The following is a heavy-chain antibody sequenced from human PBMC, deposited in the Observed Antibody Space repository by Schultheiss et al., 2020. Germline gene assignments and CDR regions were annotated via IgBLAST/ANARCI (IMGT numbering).Heavy chain of an antibody. CDR1: GGSVSNIIYF. CDR2: MYSSGST. J-gene: IGHJ4*02. Sequence: SETLSLTCTVSGGSVSNIIYFWNWVRQPPGKGLLGHMYSSGSTNYNPSLKSRVTISADTSKKQFSLKLSSVTAADTAVYYCARSTIAFIELPDSWGQGTLVTVSS. V-gene: IGHV4-61*01. CDR3: ARSTIAFIELPDS. D-gene: IGHD2/OR15-2a*01.